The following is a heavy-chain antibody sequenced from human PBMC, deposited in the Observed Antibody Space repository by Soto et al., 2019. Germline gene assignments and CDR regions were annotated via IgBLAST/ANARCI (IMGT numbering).Heavy chain of an antibody. J-gene: IGHJ4*02. CDR1: GGSFTSNNW. CDR2: IYRTGST. D-gene: IGHD1-7*01. CDR3: ASRDPGTSVDY. Sequence: QVQLQESGPGLVKPSGTLSLTCAVSGGSFTSNNWWTWVRQPPGQGLEWIGEIYRTGSTNYNPSLKIRVTISLHKSENQFALKVTSLTAADTAVYYCASRDPGTSVDYWGQGTLVTVSS. V-gene: IGHV4-4*02.